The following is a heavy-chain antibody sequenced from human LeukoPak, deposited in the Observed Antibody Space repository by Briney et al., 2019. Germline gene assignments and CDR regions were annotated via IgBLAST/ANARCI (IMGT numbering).Heavy chain of an antibody. D-gene: IGHD3-9*01. CDR3: GRDRPTGYYDY. J-gene: IGHJ4*02. CDR1: SYSISSGYY. Sequence: PSETLSLTCTVSSYSISSGYYWGWIRQPPGKGLEWIESIDHSGRTYYHPSLKSRVTISVDTSKNQFSLKLSSVTAADTAVYFCGRDRPTGYYDYWGQGILVTVSS. CDR2: IDHSGRT. V-gene: IGHV4-38-2*02.